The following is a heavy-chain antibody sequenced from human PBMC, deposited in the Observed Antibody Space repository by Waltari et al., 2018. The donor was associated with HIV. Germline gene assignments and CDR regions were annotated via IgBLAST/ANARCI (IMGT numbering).Heavy chain of an antibody. CDR2: ISSSSSTI. Sequence: EVQLVESGGGLVQPGGSLRLSCAASGFTFSSYSMNWVLQAPGKGLVWVSYISSSSSTINYADSVKGRLTISRDNAKNSLYLQMNSLRAEDTAVYYCARGPSPHYDFWSGQNWCDPWGQGTLVTVSS. V-gene: IGHV3-48*04. CDR3: ARGPSPHYDFWSGQNWCDP. D-gene: IGHD3-3*01. J-gene: IGHJ5*02. CDR1: GFTFSSYS.